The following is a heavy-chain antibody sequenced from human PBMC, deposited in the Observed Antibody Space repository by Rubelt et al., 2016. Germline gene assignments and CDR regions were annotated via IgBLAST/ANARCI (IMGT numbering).Heavy chain of an antibody. CDR3: ATDLVRGYIYGPLDS. V-gene: IGHV4-39*07. Sequence: QLQLQESGPGLVKPSETLSLTCTVSGGSISSSYYWGWIRQPPGEGLEWIGSIYHSGSTYYNPSLKSRVTISVDTSKNQFSLRLSSATAADTAVYYCATDLVRGYIYGPLDSWGQGTLVTVSS. CDR2: IYHSGST. CDR1: GGSISSSYY. J-gene: IGHJ4*02. D-gene: IGHD5-18*01.